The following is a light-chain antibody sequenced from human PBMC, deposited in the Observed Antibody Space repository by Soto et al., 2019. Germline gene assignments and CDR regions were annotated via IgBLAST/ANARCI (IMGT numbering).Light chain of an antibody. V-gene: IGLV1-47*01. CDR3: AAWDDSLRGPM. CDR2: RHN. CDR1: SSNIGSNY. J-gene: IGLJ3*02. Sequence: QSVLTQPPSASGTPGQRVTISCSGSSSNIGSNYVSWYQQLPGTAPKLLIYRHNQRPSGVPDRFSGSKSGTSASLAISGLRSEDEADYYCAAWDDSLRGPMFGGGTKVTVL.